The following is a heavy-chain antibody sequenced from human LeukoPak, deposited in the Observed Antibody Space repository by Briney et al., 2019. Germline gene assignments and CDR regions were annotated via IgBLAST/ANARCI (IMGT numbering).Heavy chain of an antibody. CDR3: ARGSTGAFGP. CDR2: IRHSENP. V-gene: IGHV4-59*01. J-gene: IGHJ5*02. CDR1: GDSISRYY. D-gene: IGHD7-27*01. Sequence: SETLSLTCTVSGDSISRYYWSWIRQPPGEGLEWIGYIRHSENPNYNPSLKSRVTMSVDTSKNQFSLKLSSVTAADTAVYYCARGSTGAFGPWGQGTLVTVSS.